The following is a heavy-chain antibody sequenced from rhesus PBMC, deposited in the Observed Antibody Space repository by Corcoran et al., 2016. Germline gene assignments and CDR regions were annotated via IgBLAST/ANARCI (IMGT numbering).Heavy chain of an antibody. CDR3: ARRTSMIAPRYYFDY. J-gene: IGHJ4*01. V-gene: IGHV4-80*01. CDR2: INGNSGST. Sequence: QVQLQESGPGLVKPSETLSLTCTVSGASISSNWWSWSRQPPGKGLEWIGEINGNSGSTNYNPSLKSRVTISKDASKNQFSLKLSSVTAADTAVYYCARRTSMIAPRYYFDYWGQGVLVTVSS. CDR1: GASISSNW. D-gene: IGHD3-28*01.